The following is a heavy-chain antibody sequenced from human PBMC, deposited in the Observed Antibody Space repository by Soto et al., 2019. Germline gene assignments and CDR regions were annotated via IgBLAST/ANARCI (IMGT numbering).Heavy chain of an antibody. J-gene: IGHJ4*02. CDR3: LAGGGLLFGELGVY. D-gene: IGHD3-10*01. Sequence: QVQLVQSGAEVKKPGASVKVSCTASGYTFTNYDINWVRQATGQGLEWLGWMNPKSGNVGYAQKFQGRVTMTRNTFISTAYMEPSCLRPEDTAVYYCLAGGGLLFGELGVYWGQGSLVTVSS. CDR1: GYTFTNYD. V-gene: IGHV1-8*01. CDR2: MNPKSGNV.